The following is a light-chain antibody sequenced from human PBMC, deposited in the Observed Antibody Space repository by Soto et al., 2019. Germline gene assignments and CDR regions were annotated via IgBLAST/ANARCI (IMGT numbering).Light chain of an antibody. CDR3: QQCCSESWT. CDR2: GAS. Sequence: EIVLTQSPGTLSLSPGETATLSCRASQSVSVNFLAWYQQKSGQAPRLLIYGASGRATGIPDRFSGSGSGTDFTLTISRLEPEDFAVYYCQQCCSESWTFGHGTKVEI. CDR1: QSVSVNF. V-gene: IGKV3-20*01. J-gene: IGKJ1*01.